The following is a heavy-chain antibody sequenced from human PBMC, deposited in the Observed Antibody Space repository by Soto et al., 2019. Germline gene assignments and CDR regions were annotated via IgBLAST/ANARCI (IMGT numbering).Heavy chain of an antibody. CDR1: GCSISSSNW. J-gene: IGHJ4*02. CDR3: ARDRCSGGSCYSGREWRYFDY. CDR2: IDHSGST. D-gene: IGHD2-15*01. V-gene: IGHV4-4*02. Sequence: QVQLQESGPGLVKPSGTLSLTCAVSGCSISSSNWWSWVRQPPGKGLEWIGEIDHSGSTNYNPSLKSRVTISVDTSTNQFSLKLSFVTDADTAVYYCARDRCSGGSCYSGREWRYFDYWGQGTLVTVSS.